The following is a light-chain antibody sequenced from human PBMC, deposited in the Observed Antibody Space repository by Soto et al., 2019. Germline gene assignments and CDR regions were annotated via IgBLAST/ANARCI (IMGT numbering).Light chain of an antibody. CDR1: QSVSSY. Sequence: EVVLTQSPATLSLSPGERATLSCRASQSVSSYLAWYQQKPGEAPRLLIYDASTRATGIPARFRGSGSGTDFTLTISSLEPEDFAVYYCQQYGSSPRTFGQGTKVDIK. V-gene: IGKV3-11*01. CDR3: QQYGSSPRT. J-gene: IGKJ1*01. CDR2: DAS.